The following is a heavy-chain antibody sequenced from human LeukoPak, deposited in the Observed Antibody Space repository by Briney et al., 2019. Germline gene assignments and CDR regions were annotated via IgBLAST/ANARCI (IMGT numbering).Heavy chain of an antibody. Sequence: GGSLRLSCAASGFTFSSYWMHWVRQAPGKGLVWVSRINSDGSSTSYADSVEGRFTISRDNAKNTLYLQMNGLRAEDTALYYCARDGKRGYSYGYTDYWGQGTLVTVSS. CDR2: INSDGSST. V-gene: IGHV3-74*01. CDR3: ARDGKRGYSYGYTDY. D-gene: IGHD5-18*01. J-gene: IGHJ4*02. CDR1: GFTFSSYW.